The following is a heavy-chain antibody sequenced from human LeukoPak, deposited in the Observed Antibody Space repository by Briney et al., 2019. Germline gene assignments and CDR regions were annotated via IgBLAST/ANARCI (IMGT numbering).Heavy chain of an antibody. CDR1: GGSFSGYY. D-gene: IGHD6-19*01. CDR3: ASLIAVAGNAFDI. J-gene: IGHJ4*02. V-gene: IGHV4-34*01. Sequence: PSETLSLTCAVYGGSFSGYYWSWIRQPPGKGLEWIGEINHSGSTNYNPSLKSRVTISVDTSKNQFSLKLSSVTAADTAVYYCASLIAVAGNAFDIWGQGTLVTVSS. CDR2: INHSGST.